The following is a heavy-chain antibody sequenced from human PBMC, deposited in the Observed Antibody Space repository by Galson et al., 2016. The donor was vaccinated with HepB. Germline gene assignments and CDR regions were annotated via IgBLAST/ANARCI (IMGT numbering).Heavy chain of an antibody. V-gene: IGHV3-53*01. CDR2: IRSGGST. J-gene: IGHJ4*02. CDR1: GFNVNSNY. Sequence: SLRLSCAASGFNVNSNYMSWVRQAPGKGLEWVSGIRSGGSTLYADSVKGRFTLSRDESRNTLYLQMNSLRVEDTALCYCGRGDGWIAVAENWGQGTRVTASS. D-gene: IGHD6-19*01. CDR3: GRGDGWIAVAEN.